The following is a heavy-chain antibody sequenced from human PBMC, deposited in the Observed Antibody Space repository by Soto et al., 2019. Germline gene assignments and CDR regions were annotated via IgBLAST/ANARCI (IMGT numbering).Heavy chain of an antibody. J-gene: IGHJ6*02. V-gene: IGHV1-46*01. D-gene: IGHD5-18*01. CDR2: INPSGGST. CDR3: ARDARISRYSYGFLLGASDYGMDV. CDR1: GYTFTSYY. Sequence: QVQLVQSGAEVKKPGASVKVSCKASGYTFTSYYMHWVRQAHGQGLEWMGIINPSGGSTSYAQKCQRRVTINRHTSTSTVCMELRSLRSEDTAVYDCARDARISRYSYGFLLGASDYGMDVWGQGTTVTVS.